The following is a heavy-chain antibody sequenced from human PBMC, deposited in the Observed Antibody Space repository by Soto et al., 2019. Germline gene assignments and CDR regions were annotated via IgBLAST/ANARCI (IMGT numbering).Heavy chain of an antibody. CDR3: AISSYIRSSPLYGMDV. Sequence: ASVNVSCKASGYTFTGYYMHWVRQAPGQGLEWMGWINPNSGGTNYAQKFQGWVTMTRDTSTSTAYMELSRLRSDDTAVYYCAISSYIRSSPLYGMDVWGQGTTVTVFS. J-gene: IGHJ6*02. CDR2: INPNSGGT. CDR1: GYTFTGYY. V-gene: IGHV1-2*04. D-gene: IGHD6-6*01.